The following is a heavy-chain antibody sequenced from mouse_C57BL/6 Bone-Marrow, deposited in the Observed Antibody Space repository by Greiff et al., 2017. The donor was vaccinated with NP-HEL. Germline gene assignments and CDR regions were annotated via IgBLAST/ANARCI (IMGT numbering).Heavy chain of an antibody. D-gene: IGHD4-1*01. V-gene: IGHV3-6*01. CDR3: ARKLGFDY. J-gene: IGHJ2*01. Sequence: EVKLVESGPGLVKPSQSLSLTCSVTGYSITSGYYWNWIRQFPGNKLEWMGYISYAGSNNYNPSLKNRISITRDTSKNQFFLKLNSVTTEDTATYYCARKLGFDYWGQGTTLTVPS. CDR1: GYSITSGYY. CDR2: ISYAGSN.